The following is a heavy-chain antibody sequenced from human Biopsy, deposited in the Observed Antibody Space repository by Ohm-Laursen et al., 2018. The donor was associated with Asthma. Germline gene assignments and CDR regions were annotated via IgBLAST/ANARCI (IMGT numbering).Heavy chain of an antibody. CDR2: IIPLYRTV. Sequence: SVKVSCKSSGDIFSVFGVNWVRQAPGQGLEWMGEIIPLYRTVNYAQRFQGRVTITADESTTTSYMELGSLKSDDTAVYYCARERAVLVVGAEGNWFDPWGQGTRVTVSS. D-gene: IGHD2-15*01. CDR1: GDIFSVFG. J-gene: IGHJ5*02. V-gene: IGHV1-69*13. CDR3: ARERAVLVVGAEGNWFDP.